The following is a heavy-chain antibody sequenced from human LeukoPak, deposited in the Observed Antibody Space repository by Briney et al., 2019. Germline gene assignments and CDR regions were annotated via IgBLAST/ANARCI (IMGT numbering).Heavy chain of an antibody. CDR2: IKSKTDGGTT. V-gene: IGHV3-15*01. CDR3: TTEHYDFWSGYHEY. Sequence: GGSLRLSCAASGFTFSNAWMSWVRQAPGKGLEWVGRIKSKTDGGTTDYAEPVKGRFTISGDDSKNTLYLQMNSLKTEDTAVYYCTTEHYDFWSGYHEYWGQGTLVTVSS. D-gene: IGHD3-3*01. J-gene: IGHJ4*02. CDR1: GFTFSNAW.